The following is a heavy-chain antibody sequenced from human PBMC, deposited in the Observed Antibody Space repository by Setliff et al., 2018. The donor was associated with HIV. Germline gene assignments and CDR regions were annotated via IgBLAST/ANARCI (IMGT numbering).Heavy chain of an antibody. V-gene: IGHV3-7*05. CDR3: ARDGFWSGYIDY. Sequence: GGSLRLSCVASQFTFSSYWMTWVRQTPGKGLEWVAYISPDGSQKSYIDSVKGRFTISRDNADNSLYLQMNSLRTEDSAVYYCARDGFWSGYIDYWGQGTLVTVSS. J-gene: IGHJ4*02. D-gene: IGHD3-3*01. CDR1: QFTFSSYW. CDR2: ISPDGSQK.